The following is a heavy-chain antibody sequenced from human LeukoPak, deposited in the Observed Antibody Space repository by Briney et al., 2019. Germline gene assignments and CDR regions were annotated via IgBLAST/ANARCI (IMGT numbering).Heavy chain of an antibody. V-gene: IGHV4-59*12. CDR3: TADSGHARQDY. CDR2: IYYSGLT. CDR1: GGSLSVYS. Sequence: SETPSLTCSVSGGSLSVYSWNWIRQPPGKGLEWIGYIYYSGLTNYTPSLKSRVTMSVDTSKNQFSLKLSSVTAADTAVYYCTADSGHARQDYWGQGTLVTVSS. D-gene: IGHD5-12*01. J-gene: IGHJ4*02.